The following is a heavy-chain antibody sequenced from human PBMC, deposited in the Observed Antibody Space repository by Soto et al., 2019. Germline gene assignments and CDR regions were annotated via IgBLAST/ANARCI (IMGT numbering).Heavy chain of an antibody. Sequence: QVQLVESGGGVVQTGRSLRLSCAASGFTFGNYAMHWVRQAPGKGLEWVAVMSYDGSNEYYSDSVKGRFTISRDNYKNTVHLQMNSLRPEDTAVYYCARDPNSWGIYLYPHLWGQGTLVTVAS. J-gene: IGHJ4*02. CDR1: GFTFGNYA. CDR2: MSYDGSNE. CDR3: ARDPNSWGIYLYPHL. V-gene: IGHV3-30-3*01. D-gene: IGHD3-16*02.